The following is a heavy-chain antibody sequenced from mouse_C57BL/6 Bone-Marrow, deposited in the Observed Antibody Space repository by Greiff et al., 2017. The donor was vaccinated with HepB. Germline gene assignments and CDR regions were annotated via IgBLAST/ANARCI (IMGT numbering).Heavy chain of an antibody. J-gene: IGHJ3*01. D-gene: IGHD2-4*01. CDR3: ARSLYDYEGFGY. CDR1: GFNIKDYY. CDR2: IYPGDGET. Sequence: EVQVVESGAELVKPGASVKLSCTASGFNIKDYYMHWVKQRPEQGLEWIGRIYPGDGETKYAPKFQGKATLTADTSSNTAYLQLSSLTSEDSAVYYCARSLYDYEGFGYWGQGTLVTGSA. V-gene: IGHV14-2*01.